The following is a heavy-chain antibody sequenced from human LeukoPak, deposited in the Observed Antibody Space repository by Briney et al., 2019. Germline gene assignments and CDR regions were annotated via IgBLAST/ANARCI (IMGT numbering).Heavy chain of an antibody. CDR1: GGAFSSYA. J-gene: IGHJ4*02. CDR3: ARGHRIAARRGQFDY. CDR2: IIPIFGTA. Sequence: GASVKVSCKASGGAFSSYAISWVRQAPGQGLEWMGGIIPIFGTANYAQKFQGRVTITADKSTSTAYMELSSLRSEDTAVYYCARGHRIAARRGQFDYWGQGTLVTVSS. D-gene: IGHD6-6*01. V-gene: IGHV1-69*06.